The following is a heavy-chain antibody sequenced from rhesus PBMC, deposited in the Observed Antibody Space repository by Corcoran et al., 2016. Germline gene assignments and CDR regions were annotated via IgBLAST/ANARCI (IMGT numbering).Heavy chain of an antibody. D-gene: IGHD1-7*02. CDR2: IYGCCVST. V-gene: IGHV4S2*01. CDR1: GASISSNY. Sequence: QVQLQESGPGLVKPSETLPLTCAVSGASISSNYWSWIRQAPGNGLEWIGRIYGCCVSTDYNPSLKSRVTISIDTSKNQFSLKLSSVTAADTAVYYCARGNWNDRYFDYWGQGVLVTVSS. J-gene: IGHJ4*01. CDR3: ARGNWNDRYFDY.